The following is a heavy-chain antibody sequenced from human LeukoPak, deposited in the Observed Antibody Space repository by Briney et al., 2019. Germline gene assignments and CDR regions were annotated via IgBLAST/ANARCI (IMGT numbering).Heavy chain of an antibody. CDR1: GFTFRNYA. Sequence: GGSLRLSCAASGFTFRNYAMTWVRQAPGKGLEWVSAISGSGGSTYYADSVKGRFTISRDNSKNTLYLQMNSLRSDDTAVYYCARDGDYEPELRNRDAFDIWGQGTMVTVSS. D-gene: IGHD1-26*01. CDR2: ISGSGGST. J-gene: IGHJ3*02. V-gene: IGHV3-23*01. CDR3: ARDGDYEPELRNRDAFDI.